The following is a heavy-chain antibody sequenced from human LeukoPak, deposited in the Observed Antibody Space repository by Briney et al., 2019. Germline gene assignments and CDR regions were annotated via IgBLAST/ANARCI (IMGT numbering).Heavy chain of an antibody. CDR2: ISSDGSIK. J-gene: IGHJ4*02. D-gene: IGHD3-3*01. V-gene: IGHV3-30*18. Sequence: GGSLRLSCTASKFTFSHYGMQWVRQAPGKGLEWVAVISSDGSIKVYADSVKGRFTLSRDNSINTVDLQMNSLRAENTAVYYCVKEYHSRGFGAYFDYWGQGTLVTVSS. CDR3: VKEYHSRGFGAYFDY. CDR1: KFTFSHYG.